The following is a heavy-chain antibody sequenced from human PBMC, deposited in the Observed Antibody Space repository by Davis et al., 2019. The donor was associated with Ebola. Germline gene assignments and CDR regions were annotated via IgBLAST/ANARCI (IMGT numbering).Heavy chain of an antibody. CDR2: INHSGST. CDR3: AREGRHGGDTRASFDY. Sequence: PSETLSLTCAVYGGSFSGYYWSWIRQPPGKGLEWIGEINHSGSTNYNPSLKSRVTISVDTSKNQFSLKLSSVTAADTAVYYCAREGRHGGDTRASFDYWGQGTLVTVSS. CDR1: GGSFSGYY. J-gene: IGHJ4*02. V-gene: IGHV4-34*01. D-gene: IGHD2-21*01.